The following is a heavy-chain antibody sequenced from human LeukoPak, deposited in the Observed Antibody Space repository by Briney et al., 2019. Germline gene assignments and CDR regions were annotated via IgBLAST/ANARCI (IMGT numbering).Heavy chain of an antibody. D-gene: IGHD1-14*01. CDR2: INAGNGNT. J-gene: IGHJ6*02. Sequence: ASVKASCKASGYTFTSYAMHWVRQAPGQRLEWMGWINAGNGNTKYSQKFQGRVTITRDTSASTAYMELSSLRSEDTAVYYCARETDVQGYYYYGMDVWGQGTTVTVSS. CDR3: ARETDVQGYYYYGMDV. V-gene: IGHV1-3*01. CDR1: GYTFTSYA.